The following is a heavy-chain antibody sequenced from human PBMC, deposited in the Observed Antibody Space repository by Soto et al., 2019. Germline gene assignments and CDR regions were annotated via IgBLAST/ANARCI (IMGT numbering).Heavy chain of an antibody. CDR1: GFTFSNYG. J-gene: IGHJ4*02. CDR3: ARNPRPTYGDYADY. D-gene: IGHD4-17*01. Sequence: QVQLVESGGTVVQPGTSLRLSCVASGFTFSNYGMHWARQAPGKGLEWVAYLQYDGTYIHYSDSVQGRFTISRDNSRNTLYLHMNSLRAEDTALYYCARNPRPTYGDYADYWGQGTLVTVSS. CDR2: LQYDGTYI. V-gene: IGHV3-33*05.